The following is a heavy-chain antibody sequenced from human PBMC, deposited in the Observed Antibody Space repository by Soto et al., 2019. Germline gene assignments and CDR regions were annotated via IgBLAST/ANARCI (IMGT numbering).Heavy chain of an antibody. CDR1: GDSMDNNRW. Sequence: SETLSLTCAVFGDSMDNNRWWSWVRQPPGKGLEWIGEIYHSGSTNYNPSLKSRVTISVDKSKNQFSLKLSSVTAADTAVYYCARGNGGYGDWFDPWGQGTLVTVPQ. CDR2: IYHSGST. D-gene: IGHD5-12*01. CDR3: ARGNGGYGDWFDP. V-gene: IGHV4-4*02. J-gene: IGHJ5*02.